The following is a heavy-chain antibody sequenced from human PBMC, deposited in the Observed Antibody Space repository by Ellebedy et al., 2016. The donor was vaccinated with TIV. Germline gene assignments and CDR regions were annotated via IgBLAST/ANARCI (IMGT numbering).Heavy chain of an antibody. D-gene: IGHD6-13*01. CDR3: ATRIAGSLRFDP. CDR1: GFTFSSYA. Sequence: GGSLRLSXAASGFTFSSYAMSWVRQAPGKGLEWVSAISGSGGSTYYADSVKGRFTISRDNSKNTLYLQMNSLRAEDTAVYYCATRIAGSLRFDPWGQGTLVTVSS. V-gene: IGHV3-23*01. J-gene: IGHJ5*02. CDR2: ISGSGGST.